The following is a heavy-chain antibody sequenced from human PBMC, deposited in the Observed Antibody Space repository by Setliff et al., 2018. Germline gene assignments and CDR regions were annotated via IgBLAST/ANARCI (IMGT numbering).Heavy chain of an antibody. CDR3: ARSINGYQQRYDI. V-gene: IGHV3-74*01. CDR2: INSGGSKV. CDR1: GFTFNTYW. Sequence: LRLSCAASGFTFNTYWMHWVRQAPGKGLVWFSHINSGGSKVYYADSVKGRFTISRDNAKNSLYLLMKSVRVDDTAVYYCARSINGYQQRYDIWGQGALVTVSS. J-gene: IGHJ4*02. D-gene: IGHD3-22*01.